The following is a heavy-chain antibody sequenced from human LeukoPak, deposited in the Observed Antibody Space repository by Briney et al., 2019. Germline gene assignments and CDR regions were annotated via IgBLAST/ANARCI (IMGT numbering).Heavy chain of an antibody. Sequence: PGGSLRLSCATSGFTFSSYGMNWVRQAPGKGLEWLASIRSDNSDTYYADSVKGRFTISRDNSKNTLYLQMNSLRAEDTAVYYCAKDPQYYYDSSGYYPFDYWGQGTLVTVSS. D-gene: IGHD3-22*01. V-gene: IGHV3-30*02. CDR3: AKDPQYYYDSSGYYPFDY. CDR2: IRSDNSDT. J-gene: IGHJ4*02. CDR1: GFTFSSYG.